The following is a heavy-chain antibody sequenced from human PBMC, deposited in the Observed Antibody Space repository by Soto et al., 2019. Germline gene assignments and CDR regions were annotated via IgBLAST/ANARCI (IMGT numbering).Heavy chain of an antibody. CDR3: AREGWGDYGDYDAFDI. Sequence: EAQLVESGGGLVQPGGSLRLSCAASGFTFSSYWMSWVRQAPGKGLEWVANIKQDGSEKYYVDSVKGRFTISRDNAKNSLYLQMNSLRAEDTAVYYCAREGWGDYGDYDAFDIWGQGTMVTVSS. V-gene: IGHV3-7*01. D-gene: IGHD4-17*01. CDR1: GFTFSSYW. CDR2: IKQDGSEK. J-gene: IGHJ3*02.